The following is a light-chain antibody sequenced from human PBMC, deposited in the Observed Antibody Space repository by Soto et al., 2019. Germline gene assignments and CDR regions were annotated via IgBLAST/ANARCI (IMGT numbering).Light chain of an antibody. CDR1: LSVGSN. V-gene: IGKV3-15*01. J-gene: IGKJ3*01. CDR3: QQYNKWPLFT. Sequence: ETVMTQSPATLSVSPGDRATLSCRASLSVGSNLAWYQQRPGQAPRLLIYGASTRATGIPVRFSGSGSGTEFTLTISSLQSEDFGLYYCQQYNKWPLFTFGPGTRVDMK. CDR2: GAS.